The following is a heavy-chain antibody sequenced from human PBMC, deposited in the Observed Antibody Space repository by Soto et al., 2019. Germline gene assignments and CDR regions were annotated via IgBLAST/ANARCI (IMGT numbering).Heavy chain of an antibody. CDR3: ARSQPITIFGVALNYYYYGMDV. J-gene: IGHJ6*02. V-gene: IGHV4-34*01. Sequence: SETLSLTCGVYGGSLSGYYWSWIRQHPGKGLEWIGEINHSGSTNYNPSLKSRVTLSVDTSKNQFSLKLSSVTAADTAVYFCARSQPITIFGVALNYYYYGMDVWGQGTTVTVSS. D-gene: IGHD3-3*01. CDR1: GGSLSGYY. CDR2: INHSGST.